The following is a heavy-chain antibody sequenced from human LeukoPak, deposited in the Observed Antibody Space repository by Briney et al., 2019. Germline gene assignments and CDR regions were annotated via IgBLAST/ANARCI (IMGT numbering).Heavy chain of an antibody. J-gene: IGHJ4*02. V-gene: IGHV3-43*01. CDR3: AKELDTMFFDY. CDR2: AGWAGGTT. D-gene: IGHD5-18*01. CDR1: GFNFDRYT. Sequence: GGSLRLSRATSGFNFDRYTIHWVRQAPGKGLEWVSLAGWAGGTTYYSDSVRGRFTISRDSGKNSVYLQMNSLTTDDTAFYFCAKELDTMFFDYWGQGALVTVSS.